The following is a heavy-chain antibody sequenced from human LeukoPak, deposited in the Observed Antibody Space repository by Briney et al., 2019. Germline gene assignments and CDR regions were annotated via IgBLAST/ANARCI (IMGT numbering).Heavy chain of an antibody. D-gene: IGHD1-14*01. CDR3: ATETIGRHYDY. V-gene: IGHV3-21*01. J-gene: IGHJ4*02. CDR1: GFTFSSCG. Sequence: GGSLRLSCAASGFTFSSCGFNWVRQAPGKRLEWVSSIGPTGTDRYYADSVRGRFTISRDNAKNSMYLQMDSLGDEDTAVYYCATETIGRHYDYWGQGTLLTVSS. CDR2: IGPTGTDR.